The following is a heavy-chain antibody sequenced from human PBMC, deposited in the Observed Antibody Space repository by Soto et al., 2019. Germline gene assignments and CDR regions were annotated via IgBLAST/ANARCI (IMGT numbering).Heavy chain of an antibody. CDR3: TTGLSS. Sequence: PGGSLRVSCAASGFTFSNAWMSWVRQAPGKGLQWVGLIKSKTDGGTTDYAAPVKGRFTISRDDSKNTLYLQMNSLKTEDTAMYYCTTGLSSCGQGTLVTVSS. D-gene: IGHD2-2*01. V-gene: IGHV3-15*01. CDR1: GFTFSNAW. J-gene: IGHJ4*02. CDR2: IKSKTDGGTT.